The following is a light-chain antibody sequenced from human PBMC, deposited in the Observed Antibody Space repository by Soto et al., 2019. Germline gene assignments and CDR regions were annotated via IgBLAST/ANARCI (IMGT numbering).Light chain of an antibody. CDR1: SSDVGGYKY. CDR3: ASYTSSSTSVI. Sequence: QSVLTQPASVAGSPGQSSTISCTGTSSDVGGYKYVSWYQQHPDKDPKLIIFEVSNRPSGISSRFSGSKSGNTASLTISGLQAEDEADYYCASYTSSSTSVIFGRGTKLTVL. J-gene: IGLJ2*01. CDR2: EVS. V-gene: IGLV2-14*01.